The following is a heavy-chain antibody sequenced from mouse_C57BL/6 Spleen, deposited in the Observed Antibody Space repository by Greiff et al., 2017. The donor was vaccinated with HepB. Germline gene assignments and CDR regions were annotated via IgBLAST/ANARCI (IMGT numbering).Heavy chain of an antibody. J-gene: IGHJ3*01. V-gene: IGHV7-3*01. CDR3: ARSPHYEGYYAAWFAY. Sequence: DVKLVESGGGLVQPGGSLSLSCAASGFTFTDYYMSWVRQPPGKALEWLGFIRNKANGYTTEYSASVKGRFTISRDNSQSILYLQMNALRAEDSATYYCARSPHYEGYYAAWFAYWGQGTLVTVSA. CDR1: GFTFTDYY. CDR2: IRNKANGYTT. D-gene: IGHD2-3*01.